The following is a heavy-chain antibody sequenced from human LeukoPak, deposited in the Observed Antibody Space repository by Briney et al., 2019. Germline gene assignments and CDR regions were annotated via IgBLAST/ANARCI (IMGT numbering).Heavy chain of an antibody. CDR1: GASISTLY. V-gene: IGHV4-59*11. D-gene: IGHD6-13*01. J-gene: IGHJ3*01. Sequence: KTSETLSLTCTVSGASISTLYGSWIRQPPGKGLEWIGYIYKSGRTNYNPSLKSRVAISADTSKNQFSLKMTSVTAADTAVYYCARFIASPGTKAFDLWGQGTMVTVSS. CDR3: ARFIASPGTKAFDL. CDR2: IYKSGRT.